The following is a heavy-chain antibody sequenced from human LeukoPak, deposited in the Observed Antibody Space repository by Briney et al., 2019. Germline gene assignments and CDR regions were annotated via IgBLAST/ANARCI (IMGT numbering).Heavy chain of an antibody. CDR1: GFTFDDYA. J-gene: IGHJ4*02. V-gene: IGHV3-9*01. CDR3: AKGYSYGITYYFDY. D-gene: IGHD5-18*01. Sequence: GRSLSLSCAASGFTFDDYAMHWVRQAPGKGLEWVSGISWNSGSIGYADSVKGRFTISRDSAKNSLHLQMNSLRAEDTAVYYWAKGYSYGITYYFDYWGQGTLVTASS. CDR2: ISWNSGSI.